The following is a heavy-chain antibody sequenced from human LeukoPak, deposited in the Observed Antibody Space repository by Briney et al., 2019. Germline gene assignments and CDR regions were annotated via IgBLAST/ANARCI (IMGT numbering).Heavy chain of an antibody. J-gene: IGHJ6*02. CDR1: GGTFSSYA. CDR3: ARDDIAAAGTYYYYGMDV. Sequence: GASVKVSCKASGGTFSSYAISWVRQAPGQGLEWMGRIIPILGIANYAQKFQGRVTITADKSTSTAYMELSSLRSEGTAVYYCARDDIAAAGTYYYYGMDVWGQGTTVTVSS. V-gene: IGHV1-69*04. CDR2: IIPILGIA. D-gene: IGHD6-13*01.